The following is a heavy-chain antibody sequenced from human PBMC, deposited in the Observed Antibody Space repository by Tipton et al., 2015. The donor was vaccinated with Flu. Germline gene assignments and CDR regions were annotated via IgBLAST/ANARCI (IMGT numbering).Heavy chain of an antibody. Sequence: TLSLTCTVSRGSINSYYWSWIRQAPGKGLEWIGYLHYSGSTNYNPSLKSRVTIAEGTSMNQFSLRLSSVTAADTAVYYCARAVYGAFDAFDIWGRGTIVTVSS. CDR2: LHYSGST. CDR3: ARAVYGAFDAFDI. V-gene: IGHV4-59*01. J-gene: IGHJ3*02. D-gene: IGHD4/OR15-4a*01. CDR1: RGSINSYY.